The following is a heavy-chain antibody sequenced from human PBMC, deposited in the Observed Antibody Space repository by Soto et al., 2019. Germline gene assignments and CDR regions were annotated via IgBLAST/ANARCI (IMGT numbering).Heavy chain of an antibody. CDR2: INPGGTTT. CDR1: GYSFTSHY. D-gene: IGHD6-13*01. Sequence: ASVKVSCKASGYSFTSHYMHWVRQAPGQGLEWMGTINPGGTTTSYAQKFQGRVTMTRDTSTSTVYMELSSLTSEDTAVYYCARDQCWQELVWWFDPWGQGTLVTVSS. J-gene: IGHJ5*02. V-gene: IGHV1-46*03. CDR3: ARDQCWQELVWWFDP.